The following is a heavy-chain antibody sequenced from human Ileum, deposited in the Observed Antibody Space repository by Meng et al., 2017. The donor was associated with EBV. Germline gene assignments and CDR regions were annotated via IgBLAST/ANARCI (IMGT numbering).Heavy chain of an antibody. Sequence: QASGPGLVTPSGTLSLTGAVSGVSISRSNWWSWVRQAPGKGLEWIGEIHQTESTNYNPSLKSRVTISVDKSKNQFSLKLSSVTAADTAVYYCARESYSDSSGYYSLDYWGQGSLVTVSS. J-gene: IGHJ4*02. D-gene: IGHD3-22*01. CDR1: GVSISRSNW. CDR2: IHQTEST. CDR3: ARESYSDSSGYYSLDY. V-gene: IGHV4-4*02.